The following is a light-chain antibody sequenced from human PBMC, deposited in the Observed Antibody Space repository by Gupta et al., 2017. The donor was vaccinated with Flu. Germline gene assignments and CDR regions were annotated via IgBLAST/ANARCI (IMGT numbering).Light chain of an antibody. Sequence: QSALTQPRSVSGSLGQSVTISCTRSSSDVGGYNYDSWYLQHPGKAPKLLIYDVTKRPSGVPDRFSGSTSGNTASLTISGLQAEDEADFYCYSYADNNLSVCGTGTKVTVL. CDR3: YSYADNNLSV. V-gene: IGLV2-11*01. J-gene: IGLJ1*01. CDR2: DVT. CDR1: SSDVGGYNY.